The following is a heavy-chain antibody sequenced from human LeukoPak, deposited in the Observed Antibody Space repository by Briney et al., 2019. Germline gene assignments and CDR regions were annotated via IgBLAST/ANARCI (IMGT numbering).Heavy chain of an antibody. Sequence: SETLSLTCTVSGGSISSYQWNWIRQPAGKGLEWIGRIFTSGSTNYNPSLKSRVTMSVDTSKNQFSLKLSSVTAADTAVYYCARANFYGDYVPYYYYMDVWGKGTTVTVSS. V-gene: IGHV4-4*07. CDR1: GGSISSYQ. J-gene: IGHJ6*03. CDR3: ARANFYGDYVPYYYYMDV. D-gene: IGHD4-17*01. CDR2: IFTSGST.